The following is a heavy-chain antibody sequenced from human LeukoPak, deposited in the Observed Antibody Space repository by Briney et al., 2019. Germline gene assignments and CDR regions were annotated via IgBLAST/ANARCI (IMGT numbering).Heavy chain of an antibody. CDR3: ARDLGYDRSGLIDY. D-gene: IGHD3-22*01. CDR1: GFTFSSYG. J-gene: IGHJ4*02. CDR2: IWYDGSNK. Sequence: GGSLRLSCAASGFTFSSYGMHWVRQAPGKGLEWVAVIWYDGSNKYYADSVKGRFTISRDNSKDTLYLQMNSLRAEDTAVYYCARDLGYDRSGLIDYWGQGTLVTVSS. V-gene: IGHV3-33*01.